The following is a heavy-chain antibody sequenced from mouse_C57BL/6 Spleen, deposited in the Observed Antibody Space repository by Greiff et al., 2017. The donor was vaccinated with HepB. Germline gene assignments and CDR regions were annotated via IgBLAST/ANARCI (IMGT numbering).Heavy chain of an antibody. V-gene: IGHV1-82*01. D-gene: IGHD3-3*01. CDR1: GYAFSSSW. J-gene: IGHJ4*01. CDR3: ASSRAGTREMGMDY. Sequence: VQLQESGPELVKPGASVKISCKASGYAFSSSWMNWVKQRPGKGLEWIGRIYPGDGDTNYNGKFKGKATLTADKSSSTAYMQLSSLTSEDSAVYFCASSRAGTREMGMDYWGQGTSVTVSS. CDR2: IYPGDGDT.